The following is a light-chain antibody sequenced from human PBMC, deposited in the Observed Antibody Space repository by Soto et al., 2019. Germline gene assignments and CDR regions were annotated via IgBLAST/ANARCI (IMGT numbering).Light chain of an antibody. CDR2: YDS. CDR1: NIGSKS. Sequence: SYELTQPPSVSVAPGKTARITCGGNNIGSKSVHWYQQKPGQAPVLVIYYDSDRPSGIPERFSGSNSGNTATLTISRVEAGDEADYYCQVWDSSSDHPEYVFGTGTKLTVL. CDR3: QVWDSSSDHPEYV. V-gene: IGLV3-21*04. J-gene: IGLJ1*01.